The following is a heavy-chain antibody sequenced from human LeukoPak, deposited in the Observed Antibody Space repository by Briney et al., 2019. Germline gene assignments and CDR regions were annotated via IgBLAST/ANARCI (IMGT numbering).Heavy chain of an antibody. V-gene: IGHV3-21*01. CDR1: GFTFSAFS. Sequence: PGGSPRLSCAASGFTFSAFSMNRVRQAPGKGLEWVSSISGSSSYIYYADSVKGRFTISRYNAKNSLFLQMNSLRAEDTAVYFCAGDGCTSTTCSTLGGFNHWAQGTLVTVSS. D-gene: IGHD2-2*01. CDR3: AGDGCTSTTCSTLGGFNH. J-gene: IGHJ4*02. CDR2: ISGSSSYI.